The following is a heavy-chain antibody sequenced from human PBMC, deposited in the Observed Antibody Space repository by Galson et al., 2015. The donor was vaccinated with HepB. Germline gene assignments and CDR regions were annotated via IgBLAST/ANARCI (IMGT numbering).Heavy chain of an antibody. CDR3: ARQASYYYDSSGYSTFDY. CDR1: GYSFTSYW. CDR2: IYPGDSDT. Sequence: QSGAEVKKPGESLKISCKGSGYSFTSYWIGWVRQMPGKGLEWMGIIYPGDSDTRYSPSFQGQVTISADKSISTAYLQWSSLKASDTAMYYCARQASYYYDSSGYSTFDYWGQGTLVTVSS. J-gene: IGHJ4*02. D-gene: IGHD3-22*01. V-gene: IGHV5-51*01.